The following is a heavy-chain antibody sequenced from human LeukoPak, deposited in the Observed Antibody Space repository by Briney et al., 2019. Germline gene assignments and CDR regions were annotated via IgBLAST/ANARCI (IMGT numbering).Heavy chain of an antibody. V-gene: IGHV3-48*04. CDR1: GFTFSSYA. J-gene: IGHJ6*03. Sequence: GGSLRLSCAASGFTFSSYAMSWVRQAPGKGLEWVSYISSSGSTIYYADSVKGRFTISRDNAKNSLYLQMNSLRAEDTAVYYCARVTFKFYYYYYMDVWGKGTTVTISS. CDR2: ISSSGSTI. CDR3: ARVTFKFYYYYYMDV. D-gene: IGHD3-16*01.